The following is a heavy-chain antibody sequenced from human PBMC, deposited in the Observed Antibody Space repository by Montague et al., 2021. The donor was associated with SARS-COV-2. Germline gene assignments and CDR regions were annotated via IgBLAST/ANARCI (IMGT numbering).Heavy chain of an antibody. CDR3: ARLGDGVVPSPILGVGPYYSYYYMDV. V-gene: IGHV4-34*01. D-gene: IGHD3-10*01. CDR1: GGSFSTYS. J-gene: IGHJ6*03. CDR2: IHHDGST. Sequence: SETLSLTCAVHGGSFSTYSWNWIRQPPGKGLEWIGEIHHDGSTNYNPPLKSRVTISADTSKNQFSLKLTSVAAADTAVYYCARLGDGVVPSPILGVGPYYSYYYMDVWGKGTTVTVSS.